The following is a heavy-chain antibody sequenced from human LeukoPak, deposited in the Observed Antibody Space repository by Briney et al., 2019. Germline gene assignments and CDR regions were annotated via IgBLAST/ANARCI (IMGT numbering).Heavy chain of an antibody. Sequence: SETLSLTCTVSGGSISSYYWSWLRQPPGKGLEWIGYIYYSGSTNYNPSLKSRVTISVDTSKNQFSLKLSSVTAADTAVYYCARLSGSYLVYWGQGTLVTVSS. V-gene: IGHV4-59*01. CDR1: GGSISSYY. J-gene: IGHJ4*02. CDR2: IYYSGST. D-gene: IGHD1-26*01. CDR3: ARLSGSYLVY.